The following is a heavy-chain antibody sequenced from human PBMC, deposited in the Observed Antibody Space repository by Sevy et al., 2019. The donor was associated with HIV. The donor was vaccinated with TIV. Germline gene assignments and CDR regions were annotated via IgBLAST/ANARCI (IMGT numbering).Heavy chain of an antibody. CDR2: ISPHNGDT. V-gene: IGHV1-18*01. J-gene: IGHJ4*02. CDR3: ARAYCSGCRCYSLAY. D-gene: IGHD2-15*01. Sequence: GSVKVSCKTSGYTFTNYRIFWVRQAPGQGPESMGWISPHNGDTRYAQKFQGRVTLITDTSTTTAYMELRSLRSVDSALYYCARAYCSGCRCYSLAYWGQGTVVPVSS. CDR1: GYTFTNYR.